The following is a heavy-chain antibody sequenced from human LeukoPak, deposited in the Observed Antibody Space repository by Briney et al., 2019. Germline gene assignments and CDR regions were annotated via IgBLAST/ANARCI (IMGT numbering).Heavy chain of an antibody. Sequence: PGGSLRLSCAASGVTVSSDYMSWVRQAPGKGLEWVPVIYSDGNTYYADSVKGRFTISRDNSKNTLFLQMDSLKTEDTARYYCASRMTFGGQGTLVTVSS. D-gene: IGHD2/OR15-2a*01. V-gene: IGHV3-53*05. CDR3: ASRMTF. J-gene: IGHJ4*02. CDR2: IYSDGNT. CDR1: GVTVSSDY.